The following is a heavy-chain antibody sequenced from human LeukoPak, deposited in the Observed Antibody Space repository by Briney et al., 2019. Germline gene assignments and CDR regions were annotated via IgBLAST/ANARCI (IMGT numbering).Heavy chain of an antibody. J-gene: IGHJ4*02. D-gene: IGHD2-8*01. V-gene: IGHV3-23*01. CDR3: AKEALMMYSNAYVDY. Sequence: PGGSLGLFCAVSGFTHSNYAMSWVREASGKGLEWVSALSSRGGSTYYADSVKGRFTISRDNSKNTLYVQMKSLRADDTAVYYCAKEALMMYSNAYVDYWGQGTLVTVSS. CDR1: GFTHSNYA. CDR2: LSSRGGST.